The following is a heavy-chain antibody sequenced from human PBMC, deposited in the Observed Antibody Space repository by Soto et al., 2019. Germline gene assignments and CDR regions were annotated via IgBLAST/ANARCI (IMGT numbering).Heavy chain of an antibody. CDR2: ISAYNGNT. CDR1: GYTFTSYG. V-gene: IGHV1-18*04. D-gene: IGHD3-16*02. CDR3: VRDSGGDYVWGSYRIFDY. Sequence: QVQLVQSGAEVKKPGASVKVSCKASGYTFTSYGISWVRQAPGQGLEWMGWISAYNGNTNYAQKLQGRVTMTTDTSTSTAYMELRSLRSDDTAVYYCVRDSGGDYVWGSYRIFDYWGQGTLVTVSS. J-gene: IGHJ4*02.